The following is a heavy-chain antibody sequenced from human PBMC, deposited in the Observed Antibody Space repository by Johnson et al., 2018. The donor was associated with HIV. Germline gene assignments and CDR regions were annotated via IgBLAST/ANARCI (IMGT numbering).Heavy chain of an antibody. CDR2: IKQDGSET. Sequence: VQLVESGGGVVQPGGSLRLSCVVSGFTFRSYWMTWVRQDPGKGLEWVANIKQDGSETYYVDSVKGRFTISRDNAKNSLYLQMNGLRAEDTAVYYCARDEYSNYGGRDAFDIWGQGTMVTVPS. CDR3: ARDEYSNYGGRDAFDI. D-gene: IGHD4-11*01. CDR1: GFTFRSYW. V-gene: IGHV3-7*01. J-gene: IGHJ3*02.